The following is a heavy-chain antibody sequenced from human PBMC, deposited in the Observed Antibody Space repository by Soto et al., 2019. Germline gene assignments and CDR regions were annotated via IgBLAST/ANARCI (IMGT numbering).Heavy chain of an antibody. CDR2: IYYSGST. CDR1: GGSISSYY. Sequence: SETLSLTCTVSGGSISSYYWSWIRQPPGKGLEWIGYIYYSGSTNYNPSLKSRVTISVDTSKNQFSLKLSSVTAADTAVYYCARLARKGYYNYMDVWGKGTTVTVSS. J-gene: IGHJ6*03. CDR3: ARLARKGYYNYMDV. V-gene: IGHV4-59*08.